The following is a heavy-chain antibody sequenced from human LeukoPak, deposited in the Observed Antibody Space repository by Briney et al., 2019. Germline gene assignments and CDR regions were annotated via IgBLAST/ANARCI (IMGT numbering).Heavy chain of an antibody. V-gene: IGHV3-30*04. CDR3: AKDSSRPRVYGMDV. CDR1: GFTFSSYA. D-gene: IGHD2-2*01. Sequence: PGGSLRLSCAASGFTFSSYAMHWVRQAPGKGLEWVAVISYDGSNKYYADSVKGRFTISRDNSKNTLYLQMNSLRAEDTAVYYCAKDSSRPRVYGMDVWGQGTTVTVSS. J-gene: IGHJ6*02. CDR2: ISYDGSNK.